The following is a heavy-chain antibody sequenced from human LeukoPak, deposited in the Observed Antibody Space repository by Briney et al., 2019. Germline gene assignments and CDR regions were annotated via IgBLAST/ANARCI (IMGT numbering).Heavy chain of an antibody. Sequence: GGSLRLSCAASGLTFSSYGMIWVRQAPGKGLEWVSGISGSGGTTYYADSVKGRFTISRDNSKNTLYLQMNSLRAEDTAVYYCAKSSQSYYFDSWGQGTLVTVSS. V-gene: IGHV3-23*01. D-gene: IGHD2-2*01. CDR3: AKSSQSYYFDS. CDR2: ISGSGGTT. CDR1: GLTFSSYG. J-gene: IGHJ4*02.